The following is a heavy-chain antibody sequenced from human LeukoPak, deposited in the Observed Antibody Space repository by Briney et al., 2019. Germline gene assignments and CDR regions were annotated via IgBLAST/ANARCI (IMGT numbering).Heavy chain of an antibody. CDR2: INHSGST. D-gene: IGHD3-22*01. J-gene: IGHJ6*03. CDR3: ARGPHSSGYYYYYYYMDV. Sequence: SETLSLTCAVYGGSFSGYYWSWIRQPPGKGLEWIGEINHSGSTNYNPSLKSRVTISVDTSKNQFSPKLSSVTAADTAVYYCARGPHSSGYYYYYYYMDVWGKGTTVTVSS. CDR1: GGSFSGYY. V-gene: IGHV4-34*01.